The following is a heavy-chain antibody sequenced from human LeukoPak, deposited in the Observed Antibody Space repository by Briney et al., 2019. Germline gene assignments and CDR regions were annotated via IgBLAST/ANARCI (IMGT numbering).Heavy chain of an antibody. J-gene: IGHJ4*02. CDR3: ARVPYDSSGLYFDY. CDR1: GFTFSSYA. Sequence: GGSLRLSCAASGFTFSSYATSWIRQAPGKGLEWVSYISSSGSTIYYADSVKGRFTISRDNAKNSLYLQMNSLRAEDTAVYYCARVPYDSSGLYFDYWGQGTLVTVSS. V-gene: IGHV3-11*01. D-gene: IGHD3-22*01. CDR2: ISSSGSTI.